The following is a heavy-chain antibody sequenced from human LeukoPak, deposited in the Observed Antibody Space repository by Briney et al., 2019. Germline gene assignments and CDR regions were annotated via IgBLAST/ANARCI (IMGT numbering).Heavy chain of an antibody. Sequence: SGGSLRLSCAASGFTFSSYGMHWVRQAPGKGLEWVAFIRYDGSNKYYADSVKGRFTISRDNSKNTLYLQMNSLRAEDTAVYYRARGFQGPGPTTVVNNPFDYWGQGTLVTVSS. CDR2: IRYDGSNK. CDR3: ARGFQGPGPTTVVNNPFDY. CDR1: GFTFSSYG. J-gene: IGHJ4*02. V-gene: IGHV3-30*02. D-gene: IGHD4-23*01.